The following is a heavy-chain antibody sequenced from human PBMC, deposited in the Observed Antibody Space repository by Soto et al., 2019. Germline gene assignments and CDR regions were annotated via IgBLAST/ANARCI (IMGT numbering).Heavy chain of an antibody. J-gene: IGHJ6*02. D-gene: IGHD2-8*01. CDR3: ARWAGYCTNGVCYKVYYYGMDV. V-gene: IGHV1-69*13. CDR1: GGTFSSYA. Sequence: SVKVSCKSSGGTFSSYAISWVRQAPGQGLEWMGGIIPIFGTANYAQKFQGRVTITADESTSTAYMELSSLRSEDTAVYYCARWAGYCTNGVCYKVYYYGMDVWGQGTTVTVSS. CDR2: IIPIFGTA.